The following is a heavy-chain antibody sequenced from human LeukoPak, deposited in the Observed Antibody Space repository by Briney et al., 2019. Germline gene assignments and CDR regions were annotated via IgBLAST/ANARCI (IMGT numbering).Heavy chain of an antibody. Sequence: SVKVSCKTSGYSFNSHHVHWVRQAPGQGLEWMGGIIPIFGTANYAQKFQGRVTITADESTSTAYMELSSLRSEDTAVYYCANTLLTGYSSGWYSDYWGQGTLVTVSS. CDR2: IIPIFGTA. J-gene: IGHJ4*02. V-gene: IGHV1-69*13. CDR3: ANTLLTGYSSGWYSDY. CDR1: GYSFNSHH. D-gene: IGHD6-19*01.